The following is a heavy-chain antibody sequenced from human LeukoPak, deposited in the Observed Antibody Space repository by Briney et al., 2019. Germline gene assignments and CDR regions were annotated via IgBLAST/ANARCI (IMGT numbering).Heavy chain of an antibody. CDR1: GGPFSGYY. CDR3: ARGRATYDFWSGYLFDY. J-gene: IGHJ4*02. Sequence: PSETLSLTCAVYGGPFSGYYWNWIRQSPGKGLEWIGEINHSGSTNYNPSLKSRVTISVDTSKNQFSLKLSSVTAADTAVYYCARGRATYDFWSGYLFDYWGQGTLVTVPS. D-gene: IGHD3-3*01. V-gene: IGHV4-34*01. CDR2: INHSGST.